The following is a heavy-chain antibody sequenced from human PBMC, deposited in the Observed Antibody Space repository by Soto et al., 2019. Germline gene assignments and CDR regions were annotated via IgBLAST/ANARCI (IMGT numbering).Heavy chain of an antibody. CDR3: QRSIAARSYYYGMDV. J-gene: IGHJ6*02. V-gene: IGHV4-4*02. CDR1: GNSISTTNW. D-gene: IGHD6-6*01. Sequence: SETLSLTCVVSGNSISTTNWWSWVRQSPGKGLEWIGEIYHSGSTNYNPSLKSRVTISVDTSKNQFSLKLSSVTAADTAVYYCQRSIAARSYYYGMDVWGQGTTVTVSS. CDR2: IYHSGST.